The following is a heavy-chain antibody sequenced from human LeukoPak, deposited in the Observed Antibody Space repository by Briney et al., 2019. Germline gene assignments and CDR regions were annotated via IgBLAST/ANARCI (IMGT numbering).Heavy chain of an antibody. CDR2: INNDGSST. CDR3: ARVNLYYYYGMDV. Sequence: GGSLRLSCAASGFTFSSYSMNWVRQAPGKGLMWVSRINNDGSSTSYADSVKGRFTISRDNAKNTLYLQMNSLRAEDTAVYYCARVNLYYYYGMDVWGQGTTVTVSS. CDR1: GFTFSSYS. V-gene: IGHV3-74*01. J-gene: IGHJ6*02.